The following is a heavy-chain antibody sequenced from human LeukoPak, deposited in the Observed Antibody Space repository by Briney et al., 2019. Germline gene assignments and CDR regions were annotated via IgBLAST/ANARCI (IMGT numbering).Heavy chain of an antibody. J-gene: IGHJ4*02. CDR2: ISGGAGTT. D-gene: IGHD3-3*01. CDR3: AKGGETPIDFWSGYDFDS. Sequence: GGSLRLSCAASGFTFSSYAMSWVRQAPGKGLECVSVISGGAGTTYYADSVKGRLTISRDNSKNTLYLQMNSLRAEDTAVYYCAKGGETPIDFWSGYDFDSWGQGTLVTVSS. V-gene: IGHV3-23*01. CDR1: GFTFSSYA.